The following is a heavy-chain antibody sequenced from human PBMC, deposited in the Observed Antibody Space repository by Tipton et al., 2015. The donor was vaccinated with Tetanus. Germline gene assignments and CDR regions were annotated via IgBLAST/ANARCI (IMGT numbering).Heavy chain of an antibody. Sequence: TLSLTCTVSGDSISRSGYFWGWIRQTPGQGLEWIGTIDNGGGTNYNPSLKSRVTISVDTSKNQFSLKLSSVTAADTAVYYCARGGIAAAGGGLDYWGQGTLVTVSS. D-gene: IGHD6-13*01. CDR2: IDNGGGT. J-gene: IGHJ4*02. V-gene: IGHV4-39*07. CDR3: ARGGIAAAGGGLDY. CDR1: GDSISRSGYF.